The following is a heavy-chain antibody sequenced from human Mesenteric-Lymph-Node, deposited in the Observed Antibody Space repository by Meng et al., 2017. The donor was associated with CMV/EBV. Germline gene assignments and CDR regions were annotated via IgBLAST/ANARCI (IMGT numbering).Heavy chain of an antibody. Sequence: GGSTSSGLHYWPWIRQPPGKGLEWIGYIHPSASSNSNTSLKSRLTISVDTSKNQFSLELRSVTAADTAVYYCARGPHYYGSGSYDYWGQGTLVTVSS. CDR2: IHPSASS. CDR3: ARGPHYYGSGSYDY. V-gene: IGHV4-61*06. D-gene: IGHD3-10*01. J-gene: IGHJ4*02. CDR1: GGSTSSGLHY.